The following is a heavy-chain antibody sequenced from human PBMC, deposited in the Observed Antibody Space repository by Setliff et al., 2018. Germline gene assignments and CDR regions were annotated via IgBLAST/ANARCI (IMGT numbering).Heavy chain of an antibody. CDR2: VYYSGAA. Sequence: SETLSLTCNVSGDSISADSIMAWIRQPPGKGLEFIGYVYYSGAAKYDPSLKSRVTMSVDVSKSQFSLRLSSVTAADTAVYYCARKVEQWLTPHFDYWGQGALVTVSS. J-gene: IGHJ4*02. D-gene: IGHD6-19*01. V-gene: IGHV4-59*01. CDR3: ARKVEQWLTPHFDY. CDR1: GDSISADS.